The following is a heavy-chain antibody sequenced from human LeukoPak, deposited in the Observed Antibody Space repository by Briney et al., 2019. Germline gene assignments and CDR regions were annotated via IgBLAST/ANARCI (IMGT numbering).Heavy chain of an antibody. CDR1: GGSISSYY. D-gene: IGHD3-10*01. CDR3: ARVPPWFGGPPGAFDI. CDR2: IYTSGST. J-gene: IGHJ3*02. V-gene: IGHV4-4*07. Sequence: PSETLSLTCTVSGGSISSYYWSWIRQPAGKGLEWIGRIYTSGSTNYNPSLKSRVTISVDTSKNQFSLKLSSVTAADTAVYYCARVPPWFGGPPGAFDIWGQGTMVTVSS.